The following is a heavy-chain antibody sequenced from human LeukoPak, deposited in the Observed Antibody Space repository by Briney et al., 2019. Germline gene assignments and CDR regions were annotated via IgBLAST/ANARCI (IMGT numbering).Heavy chain of an antibody. V-gene: IGHV3-23*01. J-gene: IGHJ4*02. CDR1: GFTFSSYA. D-gene: IGHD1-26*01. CDR2: ISGSGGST. CDR3: AKDPLYSGSYYYYFDY. Sequence: GGSLRLSCAASGFTFSSYAMSWVRQAPGKGLEWVSAISGSGGSTYYADSVKGRFTISRDNSKNTLYLQMNSLRAEDTAVYYCAKDPLYSGSYYYYFDYWGQGTLVTVSS.